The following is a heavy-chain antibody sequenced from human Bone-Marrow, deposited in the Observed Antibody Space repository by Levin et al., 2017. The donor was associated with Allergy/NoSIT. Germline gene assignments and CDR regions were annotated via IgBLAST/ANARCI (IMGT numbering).Heavy chain of an antibody. CDR2: INPNSGGT. V-gene: IGHV1-2*06. Sequence: ASVKVSCKASGYTFTGYYMHWVRQAPGQGLEWMGRINPNSGGTNYAQKFQGRVTMTRDTSISTAYMELSRLRSDDTAVYYCARAEDRNYDFWSGYYKSYGFDYWGQGTLVTVSS. J-gene: IGHJ4*02. CDR3: ARAEDRNYDFWSGYYKSYGFDY. CDR1: GYTFTGYY. D-gene: IGHD3-3*01.